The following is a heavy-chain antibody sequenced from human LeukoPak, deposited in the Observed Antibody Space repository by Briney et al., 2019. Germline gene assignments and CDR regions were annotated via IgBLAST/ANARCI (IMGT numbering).Heavy chain of an antibody. Sequence: SQTLSLTCTVSGGSISSGSYYWSWIRQPAGKGLGWIGRIYTSGSTNYNPSLKSRVTISVDTSKNQFSLKLSSVTAADTAVYYCARDPFGLWFGELPEPFDYWGQGTLVTVSS. V-gene: IGHV4-61*02. CDR3: ARDPFGLWFGELPEPFDY. J-gene: IGHJ4*02. CDR1: GGSISSGSYY. CDR2: IYTSGST. D-gene: IGHD3-10*01.